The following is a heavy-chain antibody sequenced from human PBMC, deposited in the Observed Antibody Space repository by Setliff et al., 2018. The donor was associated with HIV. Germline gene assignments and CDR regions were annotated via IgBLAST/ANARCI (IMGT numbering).Heavy chain of an antibody. CDR1: GGSISSGSYY. Sequence: SETLSLTCTVSGGSISSGSYYWSRIRQPAGKGLEWIGRIYTSGSTNYNPSLKSRVTISVDTSKNQFSLKLSSVTAADTAVYYCARGRGIAVAGAGFDYWGQGTLVTVSS. V-gene: IGHV4-61*02. CDR3: ARGRGIAVAGAGFDY. CDR2: IYTSGST. J-gene: IGHJ4*02. D-gene: IGHD6-19*01.